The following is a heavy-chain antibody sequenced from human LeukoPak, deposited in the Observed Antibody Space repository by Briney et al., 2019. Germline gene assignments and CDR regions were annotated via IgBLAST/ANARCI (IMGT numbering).Heavy chain of an antibody. D-gene: IGHD1-1*01. CDR3: VRPGPPHYS. CDR2: ISSSGSTI. V-gene: IGHV3-48*03. J-gene: IGHJ4*02. Sequence: GGSLRLSCAASGFTFSSYEMHWVRQAPGKGLEWVSYISSSGSTIYYADSVKGRFLISRDNAKNSLYLQMNSLRDEDTAVYYCVRPGPPHYSWGQGTLVTVSS. CDR1: GFTFSSYE.